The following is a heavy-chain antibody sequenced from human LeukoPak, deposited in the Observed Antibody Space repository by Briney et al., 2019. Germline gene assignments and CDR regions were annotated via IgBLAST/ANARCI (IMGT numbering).Heavy chain of an antibody. CDR3: ARDRGYSSFDY. D-gene: IGHD4-23*01. CDR2: IRSKANSYAT. CDR1: GFTFSGSA. Sequence: GGSLKLSCAASGFTFSGSAMHWVRQASGKGLEWVGRIRSKANSYATAYAASVKGRFTISRDNAKNSLFLQMNSLRVEDTAVYYCARDRGYSSFDYWGQGTLVTVSS. V-gene: IGHV3-73*01. J-gene: IGHJ4*02.